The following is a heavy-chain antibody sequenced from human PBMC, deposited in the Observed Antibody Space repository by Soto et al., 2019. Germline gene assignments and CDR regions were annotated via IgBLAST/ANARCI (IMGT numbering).Heavy chain of an antibody. D-gene: IGHD2-15*01. J-gene: IGHJ4*02. CDR3: AVVFTVSGGTASPDWLIDY. CDR1: GYTFTSNG. V-gene: IGHV1-18*04. CDR2: INAYNGNT. Sequence: ASVKVSCKASGYTFTSNGICWVRQAPGQGLEWMGWINAYNGNTNYAQKLQGRVTLTTDTSTSTAYMELRSLRSDDTAVYYCAVVFTVSGGTASPDWLIDYWGQGTTVTVSS.